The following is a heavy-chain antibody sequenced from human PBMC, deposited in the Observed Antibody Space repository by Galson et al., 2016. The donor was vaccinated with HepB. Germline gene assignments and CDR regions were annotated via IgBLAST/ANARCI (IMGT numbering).Heavy chain of an antibody. CDR3: ATWGFTLGVDH. J-gene: IGHJ4*02. CDR1: GFTFSRYA. V-gene: IGHV3-30-3*01. D-gene: IGHD3-16*01. Sequence: SLRLSCATSGFTFSRYAMHWVRQAPGKGLEWVAVISDNGSNKYYADSVRGRFTISRDNSEHTLYLQTNSLRTEDTAMYYCATWGFTLGVDHWGQGILVTVSS. CDR2: ISDNGSNK.